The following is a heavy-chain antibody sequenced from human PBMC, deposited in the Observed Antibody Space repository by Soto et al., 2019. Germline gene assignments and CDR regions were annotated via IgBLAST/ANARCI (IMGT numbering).Heavy chain of an antibody. J-gene: IGHJ4*02. D-gene: IGHD6-13*01. V-gene: IGHV1-18*01. CDR2: ISAYNGNT. Sequence: ASVKVSCKASGYTFTSYGISWVRQAPGQGLEWMGWISAYNGNTNYAQKLQGRVTMTTDTSKNQFSLHLNFVTPEDTAVYYCARDVGSSLSTFDSWGQGTLVTVSS. CDR1: GYTFTSYG. CDR3: ARDVGSSLSTFDS.